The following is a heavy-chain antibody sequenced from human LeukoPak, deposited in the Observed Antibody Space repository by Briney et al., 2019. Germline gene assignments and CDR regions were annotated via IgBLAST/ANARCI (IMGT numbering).Heavy chain of an antibody. D-gene: IGHD4-17*01. CDR1: GGSISGHY. CDR2: IYYSGTT. J-gene: IGHJ5*02. Sequence: PSETLSLTCAVSGGSISGHYWSWVRQPPGKGLEWIGCIYYSGTTYYNPSLKSRVTISVDTSKNQFSLRVSSVTAADTAVYYCARDDYGDSNWFDPWGQGTLVTVSS. CDR3: ARDDYGDSNWFDP. V-gene: IGHV4-59*04.